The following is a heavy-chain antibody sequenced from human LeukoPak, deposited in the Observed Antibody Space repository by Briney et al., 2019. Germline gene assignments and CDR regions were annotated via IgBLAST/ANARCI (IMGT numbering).Heavy chain of an antibody. Sequence: PGGSLRLSCAASGFTFSSYEMNWVRQAPGKGLEWVSAISGSGGSTYYADSVKGRFTISRDNSKNTLYLQMNSLRAEDTAVYYCAKDQLRWEGDYGDPHWWGQGTLVTVSS. CDR3: AKDQLRWEGDYGDPHW. CDR1: GFTFSSYE. J-gene: IGHJ4*02. CDR2: ISGSGGST. V-gene: IGHV3-23*01. D-gene: IGHD4-17*01.